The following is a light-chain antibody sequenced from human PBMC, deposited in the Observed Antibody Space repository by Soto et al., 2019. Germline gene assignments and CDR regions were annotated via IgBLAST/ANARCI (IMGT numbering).Light chain of an antibody. Sequence: QSALTQPASVSGSPGQSITISCTGTSSDVGNYNYVSWYQQYPGKAPKLMIYDVSNRPSGVSYRFSGSKSGNTASLTISGLQAEDEADYYCSSYTTSGTHVVFGGGTKLTVL. CDR3: SSYTTSGTHVV. V-gene: IGLV2-14*01. J-gene: IGLJ2*01. CDR1: SSDVGNYNY. CDR2: DVS.